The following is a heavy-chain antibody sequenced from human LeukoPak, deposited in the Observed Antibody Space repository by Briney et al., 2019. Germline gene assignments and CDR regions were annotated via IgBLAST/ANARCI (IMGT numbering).Heavy chain of an antibody. Sequence: SETLSLTCTVSGGSISSYYWSWIRQPLGKGLEWIGYIYTSGSTNYNPSLKSRVTISVDTSKNQFSLKLSSVTAADTAVYYCARMGPTAFWSGYLGYYYYYYMDVWGKGTTVTVSS. CDR3: ARMGPTAFWSGYLGYYYYYYMDV. J-gene: IGHJ6*03. CDR1: GGSISSYY. CDR2: IYTSGST. V-gene: IGHV4-4*09. D-gene: IGHD3-3*01.